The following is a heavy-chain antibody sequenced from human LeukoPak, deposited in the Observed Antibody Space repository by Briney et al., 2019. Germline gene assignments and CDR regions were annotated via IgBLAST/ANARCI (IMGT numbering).Heavy chain of an antibody. CDR3: ARRYSSGWYDVGSFDY. D-gene: IGHD6-19*01. CDR2: IYTSGST. V-gene: IGHV4-61*02. Sequence: SQTLSPTCTVSGGSISSGSYYWSWIRQPAGKGLEWIGRIYTSGSTNYNPSLKSRVTISVDTSKNQFSLKLSSVTAADTAVYYCARRYSSGWYDVGSFDYWGQGTLVTVSS. CDR1: GGSISSGSYY. J-gene: IGHJ4*02.